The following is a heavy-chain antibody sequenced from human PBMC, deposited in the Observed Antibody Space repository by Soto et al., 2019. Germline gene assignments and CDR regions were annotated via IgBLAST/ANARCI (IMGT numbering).Heavy chain of an antibody. D-gene: IGHD2-2*01. CDR1: GYTFTGFY. CDR2: INPNSGDT. V-gene: IGHV1-2*02. Sequence: GASVNVSCKASGYTFTGFYIHWVRQAPGQGLEWIGWINPNSGDTNYALNFQGRVSLTRDTSTNTAYMELSRLRFDDTAVYYCASIALPAAIGDYYGVDVWGQGTTVTVSS. CDR3: ASIALPAAIGDYYGVDV. J-gene: IGHJ6*02.